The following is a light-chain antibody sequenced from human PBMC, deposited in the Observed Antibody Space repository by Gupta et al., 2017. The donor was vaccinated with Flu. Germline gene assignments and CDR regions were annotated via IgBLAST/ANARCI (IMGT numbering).Light chain of an antibody. J-gene: IGKJ1*01. CDR1: QGSGYSKGYNN. Sequence: ITPKGPAANSCSVSQGSGYSKGYNNLTWYPQKPGQSPQRLIYLGSKGASGGPDRFSSSSSGTDFKLKISRGGTEDDGVYCCTHTLQTPHTFGLGTKVEIK. V-gene: IGKV2-28*01. CDR2: LGS. CDR3: THTLQTPHT.